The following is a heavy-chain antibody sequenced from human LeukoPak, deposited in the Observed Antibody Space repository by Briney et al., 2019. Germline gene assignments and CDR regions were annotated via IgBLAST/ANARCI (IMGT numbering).Heavy chain of an antibody. V-gene: IGHV3-30*18. D-gene: IGHD6-25*01. CDR2: ISKDGSSK. CDR1: GFTFNTYG. Sequence: GGSLRLSCVASGFTFNTYGMHWVRQAPGKGLEWVAGISKDGSSKDYADSVKGRFTNSRDNSKNTMYLQMNSLRVEDTAVYYCAKAAFCSSTSCHFSGYAQRPLNSWGQGTLVTVSS. J-gene: IGHJ4*02. CDR3: AKAAFCSSTSCHFSGYAQRPLNS.